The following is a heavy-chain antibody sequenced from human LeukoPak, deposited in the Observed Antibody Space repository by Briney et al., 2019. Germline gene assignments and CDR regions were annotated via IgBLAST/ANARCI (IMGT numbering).Heavy chain of an antibody. V-gene: IGHV3-23*01. CDR3: TTSWPKVREGDQ. D-gene: IGHD3-10*01. CDR2: ITRYGADT. Sequence: GGSLVLSFAASGFPFSDYPMRWVRPAPGKGLGGLSEITRYGADTDYADFVKGRFTISRDNSKNTLYLQMNSLRVEDTAVYYCTTSWPKVREGDQWGQGTLVTVS. CDR1: GFPFSDYP. J-gene: IGHJ4*02.